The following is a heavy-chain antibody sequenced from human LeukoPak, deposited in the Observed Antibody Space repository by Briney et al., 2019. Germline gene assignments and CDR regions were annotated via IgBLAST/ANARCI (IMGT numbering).Heavy chain of an antibody. Sequence: GGSLRLSCSASGFTFSSYSMNWVRQAPGKGLEWVSYISSSSGAIYYADSVKGRFTISRDNAKNSLYLQMNSLRAEDTAVYYCAKDRSRYAGNAFDFWGQGTMVTVSS. J-gene: IGHJ3*01. CDR2: ISSSSGAI. V-gene: IGHV3-48*01. CDR3: AKDRSRYAGNAFDF. CDR1: GFTFSSYS. D-gene: IGHD3-10*01.